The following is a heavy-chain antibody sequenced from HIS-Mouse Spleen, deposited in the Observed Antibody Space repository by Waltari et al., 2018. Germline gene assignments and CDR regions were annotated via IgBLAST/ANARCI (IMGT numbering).Heavy chain of an antibody. J-gene: IGHJ3*02. CDR1: GGSISSSSYY. CDR3: AKDRSEYYDILTAYDAFDI. CDR2: ISGSGGST. Sequence: LQLQESGPGLVKPSETLSLTCTVSGGSISSSSYYWGWIRQPPGKGLEWVSAISGSGGSTYYADSVKGRFTISRDNSKNTLYLQMNSLRAEDTAVYYCAKDRSEYYDILTAYDAFDIWGQGTMVTVSS. D-gene: IGHD3-9*01. V-gene: IGHV3-23*01.